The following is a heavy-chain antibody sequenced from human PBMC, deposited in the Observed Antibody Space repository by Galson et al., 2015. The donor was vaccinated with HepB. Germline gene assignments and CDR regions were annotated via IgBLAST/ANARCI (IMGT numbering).Heavy chain of an antibody. V-gene: IGHV4-59*01. D-gene: IGHD6-19*01. CDR3: GYSSGWSFLYFQH. CDR2: IYYSGST. J-gene: IGHJ1*01. Sequence: ETLSLPCTVSGGSISSYYWRWIRQPPGKGLEWIGYIYYSGSTNYNPSLMNRLTISVDTSKNQFSLKLSSVTAADTAVYYCGYSSGWSFLYFQHWGQGTLVTVSS. CDR1: GGSISSYY.